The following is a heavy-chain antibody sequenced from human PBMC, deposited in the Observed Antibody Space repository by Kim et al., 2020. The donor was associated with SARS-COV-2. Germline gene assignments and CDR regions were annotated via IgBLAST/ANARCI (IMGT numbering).Heavy chain of an antibody. CDR2: ISAYNGNT. J-gene: IGHJ4*02. CDR3: ARDDRIAAVTPGTIDY. V-gene: IGHV1-18*01. D-gene: IGHD6-13*01. Sequence: ASVKVSCKASGYTFTSYGISWVRQAPGQGLEWMGWISAYNGNTNYAQKLQGRVTMTTDTSTSTAYMELRSLRSDDTAVYYCARDDRIAAVTPGTIDYWGQGTLVTVSS. CDR1: GYTFTSYG.